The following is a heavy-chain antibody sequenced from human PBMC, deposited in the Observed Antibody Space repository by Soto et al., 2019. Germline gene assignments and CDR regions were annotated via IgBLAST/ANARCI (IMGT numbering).Heavy chain of an antibody. V-gene: IGHV4-4*07. CDR2: IYSSGAT. J-gene: IGHJ4*02. CDR1: GGSISGFY. Sequence: SETLSLTCTVAGGSISGFYWSWVRQPAGKGLEWIGRIYSSGATKYNPSLRNRVTMSVDTSTDQYSLNLASMTAADTAVYFCARGHFCGNDCYFDVWGQGTQVTVSS. D-gene: IGHD2-21*02. CDR3: ARGHFCGNDCYFDV.